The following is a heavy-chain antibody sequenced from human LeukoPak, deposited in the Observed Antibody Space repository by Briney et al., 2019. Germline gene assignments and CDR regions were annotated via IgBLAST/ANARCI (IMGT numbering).Heavy chain of an antibody. V-gene: IGHV3-7*03. Sequence: TGGSLRLSCAASGFTFSTYWMTWVRQAPGKGLEWVANIKQDGSEKYYVDSVKGRFTISRDNAKNSLYLQMNSLRAEDTAVYYCARAHGHSEQWLSGTGGYWGQGTLVTVSS. D-gene: IGHD6-19*01. J-gene: IGHJ4*02. CDR1: GFTFSTYW. CDR3: ARAHGHSEQWLSGTGGY. CDR2: IKQDGSEK.